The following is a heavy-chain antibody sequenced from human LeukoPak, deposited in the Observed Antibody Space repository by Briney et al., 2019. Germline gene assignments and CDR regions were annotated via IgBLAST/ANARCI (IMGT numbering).Heavy chain of an antibody. CDR2: ISGSGGST. Sequence: PGGSLRLSCAASGFTFSSYAMSWVRQAPGKGLEWVSAISGSGGSTYYADSVKGRFTISRDNSKNTLYLQMNSLRAEDTAVYYCARNDRGTYYFDYWGQGTLVTVSS. CDR3: ARNDRGTYYFDY. V-gene: IGHV3-23*01. J-gene: IGHJ4*02. CDR1: GFTFSSYA. D-gene: IGHD3-16*01.